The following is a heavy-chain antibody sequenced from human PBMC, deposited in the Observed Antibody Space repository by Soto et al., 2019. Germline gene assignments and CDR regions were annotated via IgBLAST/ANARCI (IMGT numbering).Heavy chain of an antibody. CDR2: ISGSGGAT. D-gene: IGHD3-22*01. Sequence: EVQLLESGGGLVQPGGSLRLSCAASGVSFRNYAMAWVRQAPGKGLEWVSGISGSGGATNYVDFVKGRFVISRDNSRNTVYLQMNSLRAEDTALYFCAKDRYYESSSPAFDHWGQGALVTVSS. CDR3: AKDRYYESSSPAFDH. CDR1: GVSFRNYA. V-gene: IGHV3-23*01. J-gene: IGHJ4*02.